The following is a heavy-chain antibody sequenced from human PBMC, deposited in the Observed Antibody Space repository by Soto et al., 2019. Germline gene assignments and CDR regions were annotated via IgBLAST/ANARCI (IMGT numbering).Heavy chain of an antibody. CDR1: GGFGSGYH. J-gene: IGHJ4*02. CDR3: ARGQTNIWYFDH. Sequence: QVHLQESGPRLVKPSETLSLTCTVSGGFGSGYHWNWVRQPPGKRLEWIGHIYSSGTTNYKPSLKRRIAISIDTSKNQFSLKMSSVTAADTAVYYCARGQTNIWYFDHWGQGTLVTVSS. CDR2: IYSSGTT. V-gene: IGHV4-59*02.